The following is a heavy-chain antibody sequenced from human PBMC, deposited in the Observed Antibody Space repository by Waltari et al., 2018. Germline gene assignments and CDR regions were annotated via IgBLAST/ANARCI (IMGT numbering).Heavy chain of an antibody. J-gene: IGHJ4*02. Sequence: SSYGMHWVRQAPGKGLEWVAVISYDGSNKYYADSVKGRFTISRDNSKNTLYLQMNSLRAEDTAVYYCAKDRGYDFWSGYLGDWGQGTLVTVSS. D-gene: IGHD3-3*01. CDR3: AKDRGYDFWSGYLGD. CDR2: ISYDGSNK. V-gene: IGHV3-30*18. CDR1: SSYG.